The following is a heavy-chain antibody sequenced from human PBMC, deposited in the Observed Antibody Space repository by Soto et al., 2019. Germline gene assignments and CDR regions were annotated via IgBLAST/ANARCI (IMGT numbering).Heavy chain of an antibody. J-gene: IGHJ4*02. CDR2: INSRAGTT. CDR3: AKDRSSTSCYAFDY. Sequence: EVQLLESGGGLVQPGGSLRLSCAASGFTFSSFAMSWVRQAPGKGLEWVSGINSRAGTTYYADSVKGRFTISRDNSKNTLYLQMNSLTAEDPAVYYCAKDRSSTSCYAFDYWGRGTLVTVSS. V-gene: IGHV3-23*01. D-gene: IGHD2-2*01. CDR1: GFTFSSFA.